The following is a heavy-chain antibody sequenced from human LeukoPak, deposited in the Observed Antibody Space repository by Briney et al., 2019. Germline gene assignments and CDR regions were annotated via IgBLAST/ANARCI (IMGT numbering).Heavy chain of an antibody. CDR2: IIPIFGTA. J-gene: IGHJ5*02. Sequence: ASVKVSCKASGGTFSSCAISWVRQAPGQGLEWMGGIIPIFGTANYAQKFQGRVTITADESTSTAYMELSSLRSEDTAVYYCARGTDSSGYYRLNWFDPWGQGTLVTVSS. CDR3: ARGTDSSGYYRLNWFDP. D-gene: IGHD3-22*01. CDR1: GGTFSSCA. V-gene: IGHV1-69*13.